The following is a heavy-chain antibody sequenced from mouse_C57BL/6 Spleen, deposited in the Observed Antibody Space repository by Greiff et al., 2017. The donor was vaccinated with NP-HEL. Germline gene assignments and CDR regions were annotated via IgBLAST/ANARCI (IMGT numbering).Heavy chain of an antibody. J-gene: IGHJ4*01. Sequence: QVHVKQSGAELVKPGASVKLSCKASGYTFTSYWMQWVKQRPGQGLEWIGEIDPSDSYTNYNQKFKGKATLTVDTSSSTAYMQLSSLTSEDSAVYYCARGRDYAMDYWGQGTSVTVSS. V-gene: IGHV1-50*01. D-gene: IGHD3-3*01. CDR2: IDPSDSYT. CDR3: ARGRDYAMDY. CDR1: GYTFTSYW.